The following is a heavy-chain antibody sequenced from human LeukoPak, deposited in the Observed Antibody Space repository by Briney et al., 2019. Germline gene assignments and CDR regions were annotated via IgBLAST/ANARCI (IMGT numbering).Heavy chain of an antibody. Sequence: GGSLRLSCAASGFTFSTYWMSWVRQAPGQGLEWVANINQDGSDKYYVDSVKGRFTIPRDNAKNSLYLQMNSLRVEDTAVYYCASRIVGTPDYFDYWGHGTLVTVSS. CDR3: ASRIVGTPDYFDY. CDR1: GFTFSTYW. CDR2: INQDGSDK. J-gene: IGHJ4*01. D-gene: IGHD1-26*01. V-gene: IGHV3-7*01.